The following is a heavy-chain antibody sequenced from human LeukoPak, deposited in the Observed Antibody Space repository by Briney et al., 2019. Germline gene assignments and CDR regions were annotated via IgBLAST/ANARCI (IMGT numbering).Heavy chain of an antibody. CDR2: ISAYNGNT. CDR1: GYTFTNYG. J-gene: IGHJ3*02. V-gene: IGHV1-18*01. D-gene: IGHD3-10*01. CDR3: ARRSHFKTVRGDDAFDI. Sequence: ASVTVSCKASGYTFTNYGISWVRQAPGQGLEWMGWISAYNGNTNYAQKLQGRVTMTTDTSTSTAYMEVRSLRSDDTAVYYCARRSHFKTVRGDDAFDIWGQGTMVIVSS.